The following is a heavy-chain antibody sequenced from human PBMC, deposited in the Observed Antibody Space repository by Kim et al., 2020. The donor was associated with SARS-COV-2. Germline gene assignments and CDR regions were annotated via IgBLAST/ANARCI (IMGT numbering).Heavy chain of an antibody. D-gene: IGHD6-13*01. Sequence: SETLSLTCTVSGGSISSSSYYWGWIRQPPGKGLEWIGSIYYSGSTYYNPSLKSRVTISVDTSKNQFSLKLSSVTAADTAVYYCARVTRKPGIAAAGDFDYWGQGTLVTVSS. J-gene: IGHJ4*02. CDR2: IYYSGST. CDR3: ARVTRKPGIAAAGDFDY. V-gene: IGHV4-39*01. CDR1: GGSISSSSYY.